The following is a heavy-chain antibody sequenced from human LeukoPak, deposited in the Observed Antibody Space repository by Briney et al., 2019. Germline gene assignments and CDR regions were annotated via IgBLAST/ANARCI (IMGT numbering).Heavy chain of an antibody. CDR3: ARGGEGYSSGWYTYYYGMDV. V-gene: IGHV3-48*03. CDR1: GFTFSSYE. D-gene: IGHD6-19*01. J-gene: IGHJ6*02. CDR2: INSSGSTI. Sequence: GGSLRLSCAASGFTFSSYEMNWVRQAPGKGLEWVSYINSSGSTIYYADSVKGRFTISRDNAKNSLYLQMNSLRAEDTAVYYCARGGEGYSSGWYTYYYGMDVWGQGTLVTVSS.